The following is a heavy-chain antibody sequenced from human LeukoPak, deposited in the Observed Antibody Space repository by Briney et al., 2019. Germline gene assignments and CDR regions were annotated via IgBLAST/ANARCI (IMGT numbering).Heavy chain of an antibody. D-gene: IGHD6-19*01. V-gene: IGHV3-7*01. J-gene: IGHJ4*02. Sequence: GGSLRLSCAASGFTFSANWMTWVRQAPGKGLEWVAIINGVGSLKYYVDSVKGRFTISRDNTKNSLYLQMSTLRVEDTAIYYCARVGRNGWDFDHWGQGTLVTVSS. CDR3: ARVGRNGWDFDH. CDR2: INGVGSLK. CDR1: GFTFSANW.